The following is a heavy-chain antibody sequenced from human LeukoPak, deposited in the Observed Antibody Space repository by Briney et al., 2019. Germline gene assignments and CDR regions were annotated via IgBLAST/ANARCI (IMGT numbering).Heavy chain of an antibody. D-gene: IGHD4-17*01. J-gene: IGHJ4*02. Sequence: PGGSLRLSCAASGFIVSSNYMNWVRQAPGKGLEWVSVIYSGGRTDYADSVKARFTISRDNSKNTLYLQMTSLRVGDTGVYYCASLKYGDHDYWGQGTLVTVSS. CDR3: ASLKYGDHDY. CDR1: GFIVSSNY. V-gene: IGHV3-66*01. CDR2: IYSGGRT.